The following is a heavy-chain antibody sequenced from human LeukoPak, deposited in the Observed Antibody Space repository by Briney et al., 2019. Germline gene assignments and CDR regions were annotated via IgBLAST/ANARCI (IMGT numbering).Heavy chain of an antibody. J-gene: IGHJ4*02. Sequence: PGGSLRLSCAASGFAVSNAWMSWVRQAPGKGLEWVGRIRDNTDGGATDYAAPVKGRFTISRDDSKNTLYLQMNSLKTEDTAVYYCTYDSSGFQVYWGQGTLVTVSS. CDR1: GFAVSNAW. CDR3: TYDSSGFQVY. V-gene: IGHV3-15*01. D-gene: IGHD3-22*01. CDR2: IRDNTDGGAT.